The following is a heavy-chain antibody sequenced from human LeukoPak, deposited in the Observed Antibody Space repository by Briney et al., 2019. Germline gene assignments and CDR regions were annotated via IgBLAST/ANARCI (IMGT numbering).Heavy chain of an antibody. CDR1: GFTFSSYA. J-gene: IGHJ4*02. D-gene: IGHD4-17*01. CDR3: ARAAAGGDYEHIDY. Sequence: PGESLRLSCSASGFTFSSYAMHWVRQAPGKGLEYVSAISSNGGSTYYADSVKGRFTISRDNSKNTLYLQMNSLRAEDTAVYYCARAAAGGDYEHIDYWGQGTLVTVSS. V-gene: IGHV3-64*04. CDR2: ISSNGGST.